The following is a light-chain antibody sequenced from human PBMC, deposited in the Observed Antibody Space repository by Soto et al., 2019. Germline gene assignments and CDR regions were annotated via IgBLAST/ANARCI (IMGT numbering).Light chain of an antibody. J-gene: IGLJ2*01. V-gene: IGLV1-44*01. CDR2: SNN. CDR3: AAWDDTLNGPV. Sequence: QSVLTQPPSASGTPGQRVTISCSGSSSNIGSNTVNWYQQLPGTAPKLLIFSNNQRPSGVPDRFSGSKSGTSASLAISGLQCEDEDDYYCAAWDDTLNGPVFGGGTKLTFL. CDR1: SSNIGSNT.